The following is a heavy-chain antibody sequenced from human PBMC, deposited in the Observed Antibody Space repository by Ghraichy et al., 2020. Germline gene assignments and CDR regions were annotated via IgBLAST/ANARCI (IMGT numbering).Heavy chain of an antibody. CDR2: ISAYNGNT. D-gene: IGHD2-2*02. CDR3: ARDRRCSSTSCYTYYYYGMDV. CDR1: GYTFTSSG. V-gene: IGHV1-18*04. Sequence: ASVKVSCKASGYTFTSSGISWVRQAPGQGLEWMGWISAYNGNTNYAQKLQGRVTMTTDTSTSTAYMELRSLRSDDTAVYYCARDRRCSSTSCYTYYYYGMDVWGQGTTVTVSS. J-gene: IGHJ6*02.